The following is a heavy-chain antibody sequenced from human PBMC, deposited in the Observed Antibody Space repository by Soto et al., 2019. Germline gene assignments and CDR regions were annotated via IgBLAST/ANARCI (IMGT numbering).Heavy chain of an antibody. CDR3: ARDRGYYDIYYYYYGMDV. D-gene: IGHD3-22*01. CDR2: ISYDGSNK. Sequence: GALRLSCAASGFTFSSYAMHWVRQAPGKGLEWVAVISYDGSNKYYADSVKGRFTISRDNSKNTLYLQMNSLRAEDTAVYYCARDRGYYDIYYYYYGMDVWGQGTTVTVSS. J-gene: IGHJ6*02. CDR1: GFTFSSYA. V-gene: IGHV3-30-3*01.